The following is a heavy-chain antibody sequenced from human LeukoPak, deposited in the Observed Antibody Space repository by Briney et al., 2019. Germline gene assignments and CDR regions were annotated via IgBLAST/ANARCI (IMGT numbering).Heavy chain of an antibody. V-gene: IGHV3-21*01. Sequence: GGSLRLSCAASGFTFSNSNMNWVRQAPGKGLEWVSSISSSSSYIYYADSVKGRFTISRDNAKNSLYLQMNSLRAEDTAVYYCAREGYDYVWGSYRYNAFDIWGQGTMVTVSS. CDR1: GFTFSNSN. CDR3: AREGYDYVWGSYRYNAFDI. D-gene: IGHD3-16*02. CDR2: ISSSSSYI. J-gene: IGHJ3*02.